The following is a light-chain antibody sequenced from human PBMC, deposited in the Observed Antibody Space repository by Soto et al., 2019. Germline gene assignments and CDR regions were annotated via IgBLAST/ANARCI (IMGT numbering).Light chain of an antibody. CDR3: SSYTTSNTRQIV. Sequence: QSAMTQPASVSGSPGQSITISCTGTSSDVGGYNYVSWYQHHPGKAPKLLIYDVSNRPSGVSNRFSGSKSDNTASLTISGLQPEDEADYYCSSYTTSNTRQIVFGTGTKVTGL. CDR2: DVS. CDR1: SSDVGGYNY. J-gene: IGLJ1*01. V-gene: IGLV2-14*03.